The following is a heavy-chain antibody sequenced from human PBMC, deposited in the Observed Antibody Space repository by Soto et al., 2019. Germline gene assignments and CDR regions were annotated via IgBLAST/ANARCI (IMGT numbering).Heavy chain of an antibody. CDR1: GYTLTELS. CDR3: ATGVSGSLYNWFDP. J-gene: IGHJ5*02. Sequence: ASVKVSCKVSGYTLTELSMHWARQAPGKGPEWMGGFDPEDGETIYAQKFQGRVTMTEDTSTDTAYMELSSLRSEDTAVYYCATGVSGSLYNWFDPWGQGTLVTVSS. V-gene: IGHV1-24*01. D-gene: IGHD5-12*01. CDR2: FDPEDGET.